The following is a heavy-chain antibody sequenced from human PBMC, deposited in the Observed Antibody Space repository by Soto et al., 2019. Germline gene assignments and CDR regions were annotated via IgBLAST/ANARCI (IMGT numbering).Heavy chain of an antibody. CDR1: GYTFTSYG. J-gene: IGHJ4*02. D-gene: IGHD2-2*01. Sequence: ASVKVSCKASGYTFTSYGISWVRQAPGQGLEWMGWISAYNGNTNYAQKLQGRVTMTTDTSTSTAYMELRSLRSDDTAVYYCARDSFYCSSTSCSFHYSGQGTLVTVYS. CDR3: ARDSFYCSSTSCSFHY. V-gene: IGHV1-18*01. CDR2: ISAYNGNT.